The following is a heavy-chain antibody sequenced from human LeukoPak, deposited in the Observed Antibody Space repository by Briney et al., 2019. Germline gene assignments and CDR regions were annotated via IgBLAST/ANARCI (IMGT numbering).Heavy chain of an antibody. Sequence: PSETLSLTCAVYGGSFSGYYWSWIRQPPGKGLEWIGEINHSGSTNYNPSLKSRVTISVDTSKNQFSLKLSSVTAADTAVYYCAXRYYDILTGSHGFDYWGQGTLVTVSS. V-gene: IGHV4-34*01. CDR1: GGSFSGYY. CDR3: AXRYYDILTGSHGFDY. CDR2: INHSGST. J-gene: IGHJ4*02. D-gene: IGHD3-9*01.